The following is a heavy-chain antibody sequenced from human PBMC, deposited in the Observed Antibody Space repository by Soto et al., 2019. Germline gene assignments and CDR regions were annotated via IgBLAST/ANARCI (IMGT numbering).Heavy chain of an antibody. Sequence: PGGSLRLSCAASGFTFSSYGMHWVRQAPGKGLEWVAVISYDGSNKYYADSVKGRFTISRDNSKNTLYLQMNSLRAEDTAVYYCAKGIAAIAIFWDFGYWGQGTLVTVSS. CDR2: ISYDGSNK. J-gene: IGHJ4*02. CDR3: AKGIAAIAIFWDFGY. CDR1: GFTFSSYG. D-gene: IGHD3-3*01. V-gene: IGHV3-30*18.